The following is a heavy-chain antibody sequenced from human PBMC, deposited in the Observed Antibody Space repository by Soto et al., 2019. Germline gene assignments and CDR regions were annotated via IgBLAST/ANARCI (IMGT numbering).Heavy chain of an antibody. CDR2: IRSQPYGGTA. D-gene: IGHD3-10*01. J-gene: IGHJ4*02. CDR3: IGSFPG. V-gene: IGHV3-49*03. CDR1: GFPFGNFL. Sequence: PGGSLRLSCTASGFPFGNFLMSWFRQAPGKGMEWVGFIRSQPYGGTAEYAASVRGRFTISRDDSKGIAYLQMNSLQTEDSGVYYCIGSFPGWGQGTLVTVSS.